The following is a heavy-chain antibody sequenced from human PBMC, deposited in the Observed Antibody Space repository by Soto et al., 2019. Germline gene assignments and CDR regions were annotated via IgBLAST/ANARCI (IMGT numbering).Heavy chain of an antibody. CDR1: GYTFTGYY. D-gene: IGHD1-1*01. Sequence: ASVKVSCKASGYTFTGYYMHWVRQAPGQGLEWMGWINPNSGGTNYAQKFQGWVTMTRDTSISTAYMELSRLRSDDTAVYYCAKDRENWNDGGFDYWGQGTLVTVSS. CDR3: AKDRENWNDGGFDY. J-gene: IGHJ4*02. V-gene: IGHV1-2*04. CDR2: INPNSGGT.